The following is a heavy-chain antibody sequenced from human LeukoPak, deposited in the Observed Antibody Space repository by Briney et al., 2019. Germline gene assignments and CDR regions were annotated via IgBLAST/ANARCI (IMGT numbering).Heavy chain of an antibody. CDR2: ISGSGGST. V-gene: IGHV3-23*01. J-gene: IGHJ4*02. Sequence: PGGSLRLSCAASGFTFSSYAMSWVRQAPGKGLEWVSAISGSGGSTYYADSVKGRFTIPRDNSKNTLYLQMNSLRAEDTAVYYCAKEIWVVPAATYYFDYWGQGTLVTVSS. CDR1: GFTFSSYA. CDR3: AKEIWVVPAATYYFDY. D-gene: IGHD2-2*01.